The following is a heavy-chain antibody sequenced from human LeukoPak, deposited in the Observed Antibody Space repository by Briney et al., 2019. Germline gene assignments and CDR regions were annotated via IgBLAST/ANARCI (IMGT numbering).Heavy chain of an antibody. J-gene: IGHJ3*02. Sequence: SETLSLTCTVSGGSISTYYWSWIRQPPGKGLGWIGYIYYSGSTNYNPSLKSRVTISVDTSRNQFSLKLSSVTAADTAVYYCARPYYSSSWPDAFDIWGQGTMVTVSS. V-gene: IGHV4-59*01. CDR3: ARPYYSSSWPDAFDI. CDR2: IYYSGST. CDR1: GGSISTYY. D-gene: IGHD6-13*01.